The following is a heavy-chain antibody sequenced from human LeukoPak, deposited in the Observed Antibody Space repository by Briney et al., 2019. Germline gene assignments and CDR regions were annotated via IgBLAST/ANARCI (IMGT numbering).Heavy chain of an antibody. J-gene: IGHJ4*02. CDR3: ARVGYCSSTSCFHFDY. CDR1: GGSISSTRYY. V-gene: IGHV4-61*05. D-gene: IGHD2-2*01. CDR2: IYYSGST. Sequence: SETLSLTCSVSGGSISSTRYYWGWIRQPPGKGLEWIGYIYYSGSTNYNPSLKSRVTISVDTSKNQFSLKLSSVTAADTAVYYCARVGYCSSTSCFHFDYWGQGTLVTVSS.